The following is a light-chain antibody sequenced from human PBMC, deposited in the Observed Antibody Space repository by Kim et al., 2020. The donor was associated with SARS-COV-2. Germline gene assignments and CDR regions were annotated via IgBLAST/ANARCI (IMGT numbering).Light chain of an antibody. CDR2: DAS. Sequence: GESAHGSCRASQSVSSYRARYEQKPGQAPRLLSYDASNRATGIPGRFSGSGCGRDCTLTISSLEPEEFAVYDGQQRSNWTPGGITFGQGTRLEIK. J-gene: IGKJ5*01. V-gene: IGKV3-11*02. CDR3: QQRSNWTPGGIT. CDR1: QSVSSY.